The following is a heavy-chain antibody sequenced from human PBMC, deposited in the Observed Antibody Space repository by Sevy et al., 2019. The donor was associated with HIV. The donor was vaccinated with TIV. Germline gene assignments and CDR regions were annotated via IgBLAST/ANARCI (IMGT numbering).Heavy chain of an antibody. V-gene: IGHV1-24*01. CDR1: GYTLTELS. CDR3: XXXXXXXXXXXXYYGIEV. J-gene: IGHJ6*02. CDR2: FDPEDGET. Sequence: ASVKVSCKVSGYTLTELSMHWVRQAPGKGLEWMGGFDPEDGETIYAQKFQGRVTMTEDTSTDTAYMELSSLRSEDTXXXXXXXXXXXXXXXXXYYGIEVWGQGTTVTVSS.